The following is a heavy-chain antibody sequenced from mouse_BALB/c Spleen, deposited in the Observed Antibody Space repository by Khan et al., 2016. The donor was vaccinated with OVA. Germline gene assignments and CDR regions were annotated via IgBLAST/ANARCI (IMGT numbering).Heavy chain of an antibody. Sequence: EVQLQESGPGLVKPSQSLSLTFTVTGYSITSDYAWNWIRQFPGNKLEWMGYISYSGSTSYNPSLKSRISITRDTSKNQFFLQLNSVTTEDTATYYCARAYDGYYFDYWGQGTTLTVSS. CDR2: ISYSGST. V-gene: IGHV3-2*02. D-gene: IGHD2-9*01. CDR1: GYSITSDYA. CDR3: ARAYDGYYFDY. J-gene: IGHJ2*01.